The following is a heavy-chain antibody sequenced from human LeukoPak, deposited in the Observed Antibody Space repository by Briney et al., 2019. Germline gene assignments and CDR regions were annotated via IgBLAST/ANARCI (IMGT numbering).Heavy chain of an antibody. D-gene: IGHD2-15*01. V-gene: IGHV1-2*02. CDR1: GYTFTGYY. J-gene: IGHJ4*02. CDR2: INPNSGGT. CDR3: ARGYCSGGSCYYYFDY. Sequence: ASVKVPCKASGYTFTGYYMRWVRQAPGQGLEWVGWINPNSGGTNYAQKFQGRVTMTRDTSISTAYMELSRLRSDDTAVYYCARGYCSGGSCYYYFDYWGQGTLVTVSS.